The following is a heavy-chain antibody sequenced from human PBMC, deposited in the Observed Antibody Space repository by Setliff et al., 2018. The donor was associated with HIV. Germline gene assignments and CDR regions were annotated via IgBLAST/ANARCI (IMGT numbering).Heavy chain of an antibody. D-gene: IGHD1-1*01. CDR2: VNAGDGTA. V-gene: IGHV1-3*01. Sequence: ASVKVSCKASGYSFTSYTIHWVRQAPGQRLQWMGWVNAGDGTAKYSQKFQGRVTITRDTSASTAYMELSSLRSEDTAVYYCAKEAAPGDAFDIWGQGTMVTVSS. J-gene: IGHJ3*02. CDR3: AKEAAPGDAFDI. CDR1: GYSFTSYT.